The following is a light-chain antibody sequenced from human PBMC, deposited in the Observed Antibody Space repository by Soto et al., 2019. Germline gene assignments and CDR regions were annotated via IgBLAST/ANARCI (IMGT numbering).Light chain of an antibody. J-gene: IGLJ2*01. V-gene: IGLV1-47*01. Sequence: QSVLTQAPSSSGNHGQRVTISCSGSSANIGSHYVYWYQQFPGTSPKPLISWNNQRPSGVPDRFSGSKSGTSASLVISWLRSEDEADYYCAAWDDSLSGVVFGGGTKLTVL. CDR1: SANIGSHY. CDR3: AAWDDSLSGVV. CDR2: WNN.